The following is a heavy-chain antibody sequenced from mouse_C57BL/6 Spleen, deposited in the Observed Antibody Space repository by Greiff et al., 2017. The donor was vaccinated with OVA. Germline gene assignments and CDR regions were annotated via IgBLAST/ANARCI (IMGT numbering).Heavy chain of an antibody. CDR2: INYDGSST. CDR3: ARASTGTDWYFDV. Sequence: EVNVVESEGGLVQPGSSMKLSCTASGFTFSDYYMAWVRQVPEKGLEWVANINYDGSSTYYLDSLKSRFIISRDNAKNILYLQMSSLKSEDTATYYCARASTGTDWYFDVWGTGTTVTVSS. J-gene: IGHJ1*03. CDR1: GFTFSDYY. D-gene: IGHD4-1*02. V-gene: IGHV5-16*01.